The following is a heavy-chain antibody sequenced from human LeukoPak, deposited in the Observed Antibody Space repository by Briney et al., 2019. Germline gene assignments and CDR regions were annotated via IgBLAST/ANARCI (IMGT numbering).Heavy chain of an antibody. CDR2: IYYSGST. V-gene: IGHV4-59*12. CDR3: ATDCSGGSCYY. J-gene: IGHJ4*02. CDR1: GGSISSYY. Sequence: PSETLSLTCTVSGGSISSYYWSWIRQPPGKGLEWIGYIYYSGSTNYNPSLKSRVTISVDTSKNQFSLKLSSVTAADTAVYYCATDCSGGSCYYWGLGTLVTVSS. D-gene: IGHD2-15*01.